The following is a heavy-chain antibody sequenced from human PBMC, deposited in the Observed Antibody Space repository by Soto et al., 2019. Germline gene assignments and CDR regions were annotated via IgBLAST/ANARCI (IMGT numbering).Heavy chain of an antibody. V-gene: IGHV3-30*18. D-gene: IGHD6-19*01. CDR2: ISDDGTKK. Sequence: GGSLRLSCAASGFTFSSYGMHWVRQAPVKGLEWVAAISDDGTKKYYADSVKGRFTISRDNSQNTLYLQMFSLGDEDTAIYYCAKERNSGWFYSDSWGQGALVTVSS. J-gene: IGHJ4*02. CDR1: GFTFSSYG. CDR3: AKERNSGWFYSDS.